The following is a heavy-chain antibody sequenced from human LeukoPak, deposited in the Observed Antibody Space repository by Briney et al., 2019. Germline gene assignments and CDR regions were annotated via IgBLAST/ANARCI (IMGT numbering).Heavy chain of an antibody. Sequence: SQTLSLTCAISGDSVSSNSAARNWIRQSPSRGLEWLGRTYYRSKWYNDCAVSVKSRITINPDTSKNQFSLQLNSVTPEDTAVYYCAISGMIGYFQHWGQGTLVTVSS. D-gene: IGHD3-22*01. V-gene: IGHV6-1*01. CDR2: TYYRSKWYN. CDR3: AISGMIGYFQH. CDR1: GDSVSSNSAA. J-gene: IGHJ1*01.